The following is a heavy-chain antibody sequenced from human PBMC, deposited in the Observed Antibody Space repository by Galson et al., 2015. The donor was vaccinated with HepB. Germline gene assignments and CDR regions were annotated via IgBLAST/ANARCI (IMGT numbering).Heavy chain of an antibody. CDR2: IRSSSSYI. D-gene: IGHD6-13*01. J-gene: IGHJ4*02. CDR1: GFTFNSYN. Sequence: SLRLSCAASGFTFNSYNMNWVRRAPGKGLEWVSSIRSSSSYISYADSVKGRFTISRDNAKNSLYLQMNSLRAEDTAVYYCARTPKAIAAAGKGGPIDYWGQGTLVTVSS. CDR3: ARTPKAIAAAGKGGPIDY. V-gene: IGHV3-21*01.